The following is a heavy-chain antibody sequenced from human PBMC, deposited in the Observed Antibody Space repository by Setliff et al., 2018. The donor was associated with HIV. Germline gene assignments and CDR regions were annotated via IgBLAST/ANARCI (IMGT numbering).Heavy chain of an antibody. D-gene: IGHD3-10*01. V-gene: IGHV4-31*03. CDR1: RGSISSGGYY. CDR2: IYYSGST. Sequence: SETLSLTCTVSRGSISSGGYYWSWIRQHPGKGLEWIGYIYYSGSTYYNPSLKSRVTMSVDTSKNQFSLKLSSVTAADTAVYYCAREGARHYGSGRYHSWFDPWGQGTQVTVSS. CDR3: AREGARHYGSGRYHSWFDP. J-gene: IGHJ5*02.